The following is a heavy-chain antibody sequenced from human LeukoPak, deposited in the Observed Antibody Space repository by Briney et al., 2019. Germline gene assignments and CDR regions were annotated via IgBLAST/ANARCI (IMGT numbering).Heavy chain of an antibody. D-gene: IGHD2-15*01. J-gene: IGHJ4*02. CDR3: ARVPRYCSGGSCFDY. Sequence: APVKVSCKASGYTFTGYYMHWVRQAPGQGLEWMGWINPNSGGTNYAQKFQGRVTMTRDTSISTAYMELSRLRSDDTAVYYCARVPRYCSGGSCFDYWGQGTLVTVSS. V-gene: IGHV1-2*02. CDR2: INPNSGGT. CDR1: GYTFTGYY.